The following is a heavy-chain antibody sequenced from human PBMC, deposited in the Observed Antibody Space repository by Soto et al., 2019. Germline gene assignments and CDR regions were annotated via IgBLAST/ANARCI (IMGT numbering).Heavy chain of an antibody. CDR2: ISGSGDRT. CDR1: GITISNYP. J-gene: IGHJ4*02. Sequence: EVQLLESGGGLVQPGGSLRLSCAASGITISNYPMSWVRQAPGKGLHWVSGISGSGDRTYYADSAKGRFTISKDISRNSLSLQLDSLGVEDTAVYFCVKDDGGYPSTAPHWGQGTLVTVSS. V-gene: IGHV3-23*01. D-gene: IGHD3-22*01. CDR3: VKDDGGYPSTAPH.